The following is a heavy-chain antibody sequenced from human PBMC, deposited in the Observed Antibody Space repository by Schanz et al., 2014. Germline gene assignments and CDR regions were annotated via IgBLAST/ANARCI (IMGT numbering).Heavy chain of an antibody. CDR1: GFTFTGHW. CDR3: ARDLLVSHYDFWSGNDY. V-gene: IGHV3-7*01. J-gene: IGHJ4*02. CDR2: IKEDGSKK. D-gene: IGHD3-3*01. Sequence: EVQLVESGGGLVQPGGSLRLSCAASGFTFTGHWMSWVRQAPGKGLEWVANIKEDGSKKYYVDSVRGRFTISRDNAKNSLYLQVNNLSAEDTAVYYCARDLLVSHYDFWSGNDYWGQGTLVTVSS.